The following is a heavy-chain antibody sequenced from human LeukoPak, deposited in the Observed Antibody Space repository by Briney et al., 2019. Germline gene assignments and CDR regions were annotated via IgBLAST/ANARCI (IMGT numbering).Heavy chain of an antibody. V-gene: IGHV3-7*01. CDR2: IKQDGSEK. J-gene: IGHJ6*03. Sequence: GGSLRLSCAASGFTFSTYSMNWVRQAPGKGLEWVADIKQDGSEKLYVNSVRGRFTISRDNAKMSLFLQMNSLRAEDTAVYYCARDNGVVHGVYYMDVWGKGTTVTVS. D-gene: IGHD3-3*01. CDR1: GFTFSTYS. CDR3: ARDNGVVHGVYYMDV.